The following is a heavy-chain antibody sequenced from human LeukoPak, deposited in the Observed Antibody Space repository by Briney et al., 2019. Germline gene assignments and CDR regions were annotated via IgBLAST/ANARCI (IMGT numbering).Heavy chain of an antibody. J-gene: IGHJ4*02. CDR3: ARGLKWLSRYSIDY. CDR1: GGTFSSYA. V-gene: IGHV1-69*13. CDR2: IIPIFGTA. D-gene: IGHD3-22*01. Sequence: SVKVSCKASGGTFSSYAISWVRQAPGQGLEWMGGIIPIFGTANYAQKFQGRVTITADESTSTVYMELSSLRSEDTAVYYCARGLKWLSRYSIDYWGQGTLVTVSS.